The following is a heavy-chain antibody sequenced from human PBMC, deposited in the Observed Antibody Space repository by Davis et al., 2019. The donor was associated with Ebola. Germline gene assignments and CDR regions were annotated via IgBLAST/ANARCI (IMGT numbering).Heavy chain of an antibody. CDR1: GGSIRSSSYY. Sequence: MPGGSLRLSCTVSGGSIRSSSYYWGWIRQPPGKGLDWIGSLYYSGSTYYNPSLKSRVTIAVDTSKNQFSLKLSSVTAADTAVYYCARVEAAAGVDYWGQGTLVTVSS. V-gene: IGHV4-39*07. J-gene: IGHJ4*02. CDR2: LYYSGST. D-gene: IGHD6-13*01. CDR3: ARVEAAAGVDY.